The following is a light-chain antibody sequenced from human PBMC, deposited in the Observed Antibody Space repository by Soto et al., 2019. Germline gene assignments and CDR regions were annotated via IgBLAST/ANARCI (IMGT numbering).Light chain of an antibody. Sequence: QSVLTQPRSVSGSPGQSVTISCTGTSSDVGGYNYVSWYHQHPGKAPKLMIYDVSKRPSGVPDRFSGSKSGNTASLTISGLQAEDEADYYCCSYAGSYVVFGGGTKLTVL. J-gene: IGLJ2*01. CDR3: CSYAGSYVV. V-gene: IGLV2-11*01. CDR2: DVS. CDR1: SSDVGGYNY.